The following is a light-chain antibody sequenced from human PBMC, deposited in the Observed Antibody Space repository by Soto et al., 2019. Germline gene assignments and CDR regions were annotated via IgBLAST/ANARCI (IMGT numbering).Light chain of an antibody. J-gene: IGKJ4*01. CDR3: QPYKSFSLT. V-gene: IGKV1-5*03. Sequence: DIQMTQSPSTLSASVGDRVTITCRASEDIRTWLAWYQQKPGKAPKLLIYSASSLETGVPSRFSGSGSGTDFTLTISSLQPDDFAAYFCQPYKSFSLTFGGGTKVEIK. CDR1: EDIRTW. CDR2: SAS.